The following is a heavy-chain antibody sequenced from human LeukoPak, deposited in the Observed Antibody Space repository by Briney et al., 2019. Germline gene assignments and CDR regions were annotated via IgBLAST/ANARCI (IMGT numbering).Heavy chain of an antibody. Sequence: GRSLRLSCAAYGFTFSSYGMHWVRQAPGKGLEWVAVIWYDGSNKYYADSVKGRFTISRDNSKNTLYLQMNSLRAEDTAVYYCAIDPTATYYYYYGMDVWGQGTTVTVSS. CDR1: GFTFSSYG. D-gene: IGHD1-1*01. CDR2: IWYDGSNK. CDR3: AIDPTATYYYYYGMDV. V-gene: IGHV3-33*01. J-gene: IGHJ6*02.